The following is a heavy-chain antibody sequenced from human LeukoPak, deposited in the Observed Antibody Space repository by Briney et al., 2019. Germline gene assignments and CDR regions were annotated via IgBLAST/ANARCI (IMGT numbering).Heavy chain of an antibody. V-gene: IGHV3-30*04. CDR3: ARRMVGIDY. Sequence: GGSLRLSCAASGFTFSTYGFHWVRQAPGKGLEWVAAISYDGSNKYYADSVKGRFTISRDTSKNTLYLQMNSLRAEDTAVYYCARRMVGIDYWGQGILVSVFS. CDR1: GFTFSTYG. J-gene: IGHJ4*02. CDR2: ISYDGSNK. D-gene: IGHD1-26*01.